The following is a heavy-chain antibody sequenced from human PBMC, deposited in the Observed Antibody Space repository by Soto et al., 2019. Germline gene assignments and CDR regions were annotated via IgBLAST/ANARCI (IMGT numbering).Heavy chain of an antibody. D-gene: IGHD5-18*01. V-gene: IGHV3-23*01. J-gene: IGHJ4*02. CDR3: AKDQEDTAMVPYYFDY. CDR1: GFTFSSYA. CDR2: ISGSGGST. Sequence: PGGSLRLSCAASGFTFSSYAMSWVRQAPGKGLEWVSAISGSGGSTYYADSVKGRFTISRDNSKNTLYLQMSSLRAEDTAVYYCAKDQEDTAMVPYYFDYWGQGTLVTVSS.